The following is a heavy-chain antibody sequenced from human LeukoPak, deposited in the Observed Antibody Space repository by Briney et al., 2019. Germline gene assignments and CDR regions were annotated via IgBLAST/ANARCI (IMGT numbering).Heavy chain of an antibody. CDR2: IRYDGSNK. CDR3: AKDHYYGSGNPDY. CDR1: GFTFSSYG. D-gene: IGHD3-10*01. Sequence: GGSLRLSCAASGFTFSSYGMHWVRQAPGKGLEGVAFIRYDGSNKYYADSVKGRFTISRDNSKNTLYLQMNSLRAEDTAVYYCAKDHYYGSGNPDYWGQGTLVTVSS. V-gene: IGHV3-30*02. J-gene: IGHJ4*02.